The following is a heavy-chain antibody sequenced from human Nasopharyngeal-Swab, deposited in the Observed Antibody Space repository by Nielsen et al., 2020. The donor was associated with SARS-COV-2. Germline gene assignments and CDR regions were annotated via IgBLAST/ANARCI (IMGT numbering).Heavy chain of an antibody. D-gene: IGHD6-25*01. CDR1: GGSVSDYH. V-gene: IGHV4-34*01. Sequence: ETLSLTCAVYGGSVSDYHWSWIRQPPGKGLEWVGEMKPSGRTNYNPSLKSRVAISIDTSKNQFFLSLTSVTAADTALYYCAGHPADFDYWGQGTLVTVSS. CDR3: AGHPADFDY. CDR2: MKPSGRT. J-gene: IGHJ4*02.